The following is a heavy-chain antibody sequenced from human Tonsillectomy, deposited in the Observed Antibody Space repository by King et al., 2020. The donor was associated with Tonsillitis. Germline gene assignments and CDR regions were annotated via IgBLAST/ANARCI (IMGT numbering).Heavy chain of an antibody. J-gene: IGHJ4*02. D-gene: IGHD2-2*01. V-gene: IGHV1-8*01. CDR2: MNPNSGNT. Sequence: QLVQSGAEVKKPGASVKVSCKASGYTFTSYDINWVRQATGQGLEWMGWMNPNSGNTGYAQKFQVRVTMTRNTSVITAYMELSSLRSEDTAVYYCARGRGSRLGYCSSTSCLCDYWGQGTLVTVSS. CDR3: ARGRGSRLGYCSSTSCLCDY. CDR1: GYTFTSYD.